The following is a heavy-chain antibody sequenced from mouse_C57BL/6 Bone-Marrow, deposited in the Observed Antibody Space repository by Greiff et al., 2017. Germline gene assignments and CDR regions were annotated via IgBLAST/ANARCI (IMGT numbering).Heavy chain of an antibody. CDR3: ARGLGLPED. Sequence: QVQLQQPGAELVRPGSSVKLSCKASGYTFTSYWMHWVKQRPIQGLEWIGNIDPSDSDTNYNQKFKDKATLTADKDSSTAYMQLSRLASEGSAVYCCARGLGLPEDWGKGITLTVSS. V-gene: IGHV1-52*01. J-gene: IGHJ2*01. D-gene: IGHD3-1*01. CDR1: GYTFTSYW. CDR2: IDPSDSDT.